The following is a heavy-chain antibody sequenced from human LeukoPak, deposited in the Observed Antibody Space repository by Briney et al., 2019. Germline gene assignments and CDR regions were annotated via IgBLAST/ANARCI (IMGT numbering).Heavy chain of an antibody. CDR1: GGSIDSFF. CDR2: VHYSGNT. CDR3: ARGFSSGRFDP. J-gene: IGHJ5*02. V-gene: IGHV4-59*08. D-gene: IGHD3-10*01. Sequence: SETLSLTCTVSGGSIDSFFWSWIRQPPGKALEWIGDVHYSGNTNYNPSLKSRVTISLDTSKIQFSLSLNSITAADTAVYYCARGFSSGRFDPWGQGALVTVPS.